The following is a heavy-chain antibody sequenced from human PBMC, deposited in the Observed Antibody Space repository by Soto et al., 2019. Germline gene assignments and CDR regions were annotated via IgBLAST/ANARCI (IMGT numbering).Heavy chain of an antibody. V-gene: IGHV5-51*01. Sequence: GESLKISCKGSGYSFTSYWIDWVRQMPGKGLEWMGIIYPGDSDTRYSPSFQGQVTISADKSISTAYLQWSSLKASDTAMYYCARVRGDYSNSDYYYGMDVWGQGTTVTVSS. CDR1: GYSFTSYW. J-gene: IGHJ6*02. CDR2: IYPGDSDT. D-gene: IGHD4-4*01. CDR3: ARVRGDYSNSDYYYGMDV.